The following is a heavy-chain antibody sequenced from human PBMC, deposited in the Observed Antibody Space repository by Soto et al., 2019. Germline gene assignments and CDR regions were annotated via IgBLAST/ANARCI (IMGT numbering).Heavy chain of an antibody. CDR3: ARDQSEGYCSSTSCPYYYYGMDV. J-gene: IGHJ6*02. D-gene: IGHD2-2*01. Sequence: QVQLVQSGAEVKKPGASVKVSCKASGYTFTGYYMHWVRQAPGQGLEWMGWINPNSGGTNYAQKFQGRVTMTRDTSISTAYMELSRLRCDDTAVYYCARDQSEGYCSSTSCPYYYYGMDVWGQGTTVTVSS. V-gene: IGHV1-2*02. CDR2: INPNSGGT. CDR1: GYTFTGYY.